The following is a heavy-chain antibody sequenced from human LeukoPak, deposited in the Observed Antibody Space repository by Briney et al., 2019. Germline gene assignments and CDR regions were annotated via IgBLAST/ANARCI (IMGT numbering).Heavy chain of an antibody. CDR2: INHSGST. Sequence: PSETLSLTCAVYGGSFSGYYWSWIRQPPGKGLEWIGEINHSGSTNYNPSLKSRVTISVDTSKNQFSLKLSSVTAADTAVYYCAREVVVVPAARDNWFDPWGQGTLVTVSS. D-gene: IGHD2-2*01. J-gene: IGHJ5*02. CDR1: GGSFSGYY. CDR3: AREVVVVPAARDNWFDP. V-gene: IGHV4-34*01.